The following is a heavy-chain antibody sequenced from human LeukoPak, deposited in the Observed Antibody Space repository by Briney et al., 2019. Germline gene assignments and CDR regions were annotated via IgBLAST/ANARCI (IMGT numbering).Heavy chain of an antibody. Sequence: SETLSLTCTVSGGSISSYYWSWIRQPPGKGQEWIGYIYYSGSTNYNPSLKSRVTISVDTSKNQFSLRLSSVTAADTAVYYCARVLLSNYDFWSGYSNWFDPWGQGTLVTVSS. J-gene: IGHJ5*02. D-gene: IGHD3-3*01. CDR2: IYYSGST. V-gene: IGHV4-59*01. CDR1: GGSISSYY. CDR3: ARVLLSNYDFWSGYSNWFDP.